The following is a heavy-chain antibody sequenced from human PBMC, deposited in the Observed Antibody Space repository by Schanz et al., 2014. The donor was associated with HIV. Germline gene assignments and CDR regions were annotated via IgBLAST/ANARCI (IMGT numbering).Heavy chain of an antibody. CDR2: INSDGSTT. D-gene: IGHD3-9*01. V-gene: IGHV3-74*02. CDR1: GFTFSSYW. CDR3: VRGRYFDWLLPY. Sequence: VQLVESGGGVVQPGRSLRLSCAASGFTFSSYWMHWVRQAPGKGLVWVSRINSDGSTTAYADSVKGRFTISRDNAKNTLYLQMNSLRAEDTSVYHCVRGRYFDWLLPYWGQGTLVTVSS. J-gene: IGHJ4*02.